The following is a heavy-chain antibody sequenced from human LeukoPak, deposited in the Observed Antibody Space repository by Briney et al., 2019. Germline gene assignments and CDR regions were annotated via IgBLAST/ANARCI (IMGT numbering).Heavy chain of an antibody. V-gene: IGHV1-46*01. CDR2: INPSGGST. CDR1: GYTFTSYY. J-gene: IGHJ4*02. Sequence: ASVKVSCKASGYTFTSYYMHWVRQAPGQGLEWMGIINPSGGSTSYAQKFQGRVTMTRDTSTSTAYMELSSLRSEDTAVYYCARSDIVVVPAAIRAQYYFDYWCQGTLVTVSS. CDR3: ARSDIVVVPAAIRAQYYFDY. D-gene: IGHD2-2*01.